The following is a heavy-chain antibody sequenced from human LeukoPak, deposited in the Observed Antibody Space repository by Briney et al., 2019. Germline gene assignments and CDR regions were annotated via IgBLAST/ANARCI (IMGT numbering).Heavy chain of an antibody. CDR1: GYTFTSYG. Sequence: ASVKVSCKASGYTFTSYGISWVRQAPGQGLEWMGWISAYNGNTKYAQKLQGRVTMTTDTSTSTAYMKLRSLRSDDTAVYYCARDPGYCSSTSCSPPFDDWGQGTLVTVSS. D-gene: IGHD2-2*01. J-gene: IGHJ4*02. CDR2: ISAYNGNT. V-gene: IGHV1-18*01. CDR3: ARDPGYCSSTSCSPPFDD.